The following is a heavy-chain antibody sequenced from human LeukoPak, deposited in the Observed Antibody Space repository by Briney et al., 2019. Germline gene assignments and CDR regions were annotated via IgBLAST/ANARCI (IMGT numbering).Heavy chain of an antibody. CDR3: AKGYYYDSSGYHFDY. CDR1: GFTFSSYW. CDR2: IKQDGSEK. V-gene: IGHV3-7*03. D-gene: IGHD3-22*01. Sequence: GGSLRLSCAASGFTFSSYWMSWVRQAPGKGLEWVANIKQDGSEKYYVDSVKGRFTISRGNAKNSLYLQMNSLRAEDTAVYYCAKGYYYDSSGYHFDYWGQGTLVTVSS. J-gene: IGHJ4*02.